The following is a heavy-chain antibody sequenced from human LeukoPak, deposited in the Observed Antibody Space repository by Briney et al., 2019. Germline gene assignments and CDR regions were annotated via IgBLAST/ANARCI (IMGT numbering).Heavy chain of an antibody. V-gene: IGHV1-2*02. D-gene: IGHD2-15*01. Sequence: ASMKVSCKASGYIFTDYYVHWVRQAPGQGLEWMGWINPNSGGTKYKQKFQGRVTMTRDTSISTAYMELSSLRYDDTALYYCARGYCNGGTCYSQDYWGQGTLVTVSS. J-gene: IGHJ4*02. CDR2: INPNSGGT. CDR3: ARGYCNGGTCYSQDY. CDR1: GYIFTDYY.